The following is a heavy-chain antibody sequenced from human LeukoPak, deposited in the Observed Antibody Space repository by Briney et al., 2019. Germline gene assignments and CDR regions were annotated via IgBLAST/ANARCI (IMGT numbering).Heavy chain of an antibody. Sequence: GRSLRLSCAASGFTFSRYGMHWVRQAPGKGLEWVAVISYDGNNKYYADSVKGRFTISRDNAKNSLYLQMHSLRAEDTAMYYCARRAATERGHSYGLDYWGQGTLVTVSS. J-gene: IGHJ4*02. CDR3: ARRAATERGHSYGLDY. D-gene: IGHD5-18*01. CDR2: ISYDGNNK. V-gene: IGHV3-30*03. CDR1: GFTFSRYG.